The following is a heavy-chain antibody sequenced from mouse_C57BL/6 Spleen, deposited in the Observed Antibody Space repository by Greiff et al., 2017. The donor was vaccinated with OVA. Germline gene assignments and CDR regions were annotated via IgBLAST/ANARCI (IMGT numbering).Heavy chain of an antibody. CDR1: GYAFSSYW. Sequence: VPLQQSGAELVKPGASVKISGKAFGYAFSSYWWNWVKQRLGEGLEGIGQLYPGDGDTNYNGKFKGKATLTADKSSSTAYMQLSSLTSEDSAVYFCARGTTVVATDYWGQGTTLTVSS. D-gene: IGHD1-1*01. CDR3: ARGTTVVATDY. J-gene: IGHJ2*01. CDR2: LYPGDGDT. V-gene: IGHV1-80*01.